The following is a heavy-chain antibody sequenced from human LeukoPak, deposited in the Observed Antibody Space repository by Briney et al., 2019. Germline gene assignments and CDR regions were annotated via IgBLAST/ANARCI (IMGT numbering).Heavy chain of an antibody. CDR3: ARDRNPVDY. CDR2: MNPNSGNT. CDR1: GYTFTSYD. J-gene: IGHJ4*02. Sequence: ASVKVSCKASGYTFTSYDINWVRQATGQELEWMGWMNPNSGNTGYARKFQGRVTMTRNTSISTAYMELSSLRSEDTAVYYCARDRNPVDYWGQGTLVTVSS. V-gene: IGHV1-8*01.